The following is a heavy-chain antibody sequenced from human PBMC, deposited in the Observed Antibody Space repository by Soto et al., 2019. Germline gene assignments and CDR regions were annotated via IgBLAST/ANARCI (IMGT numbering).Heavy chain of an antibody. J-gene: IGHJ4*02. D-gene: IGHD6-13*01. CDR3: AGWYSSSSYYFDY. V-gene: IGHV4-34*01. Sequence: SETLSLTCAVYGGSFSGYYWSWIRQPPGKGLEWIGEINHSGSTNYNPSLKSRATISVDTSKNQFSLKLSSVTAADTAVYYCAGWYSSSSYYFDYWGQGTLVTAPQ. CDR2: INHSGST. CDR1: GGSFSGYY.